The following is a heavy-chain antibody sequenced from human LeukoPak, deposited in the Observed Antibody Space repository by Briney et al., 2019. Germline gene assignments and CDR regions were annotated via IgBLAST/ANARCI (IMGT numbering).Heavy chain of an antibody. CDR1: GGSITSSSYY. J-gene: IGHJ6*03. Sequence: PSETLSLTCSVSGGSITSSSYYWGWIRQPPEKGLEWLGSINYSGNTYYSPSLKTRISTSIDTSRNHFSLKLSSVTAADTALYYCASSGEYCSGGGCYPNYMDVWGKGTTVTVSS. CDR2: INYSGNT. V-gene: IGHV4-39*02. D-gene: IGHD2-15*01. CDR3: ASSGEYCSGGGCYPNYMDV.